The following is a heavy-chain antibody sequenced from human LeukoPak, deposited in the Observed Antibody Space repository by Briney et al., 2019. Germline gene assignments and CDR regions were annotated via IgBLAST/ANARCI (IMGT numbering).Heavy chain of an antibody. V-gene: IGHV3-23*01. CDR1: GFTFDDYG. Sequence: PGGSLRLSCAASGFTFDDYGMNWVRQAPGKGLEWVSAISGSTGRTYYADSVKGRFTISRDNSKNTLYLQMNNLRAEDTAVYYCAPRVVGSAPFDYWGQGTLVTVSS. CDR3: APRVVGSAPFDY. J-gene: IGHJ4*02. CDR2: ISGSTGRT. D-gene: IGHD2-15*01.